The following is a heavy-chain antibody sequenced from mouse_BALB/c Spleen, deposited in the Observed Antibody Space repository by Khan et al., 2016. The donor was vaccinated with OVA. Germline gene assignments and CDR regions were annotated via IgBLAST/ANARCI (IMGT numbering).Heavy chain of an antibody. Sequence: EVELVESGGGLVKPGGSLKLSCAASGFTFSTYAMSWVRQTPEKRLAWVATISSDGDYTYFPDNVTGRFTISRYNAKNTLCLQMTSLRSEDTAMYYCARSPYGNFAYWGQGTLVTVSA. J-gene: IGHJ3*01. V-gene: IGHV5-9-3*01. D-gene: IGHD2-1*01. CDR1: GFTFSTYA. CDR2: ISSDGDYT. CDR3: ARSPYGNFAY.